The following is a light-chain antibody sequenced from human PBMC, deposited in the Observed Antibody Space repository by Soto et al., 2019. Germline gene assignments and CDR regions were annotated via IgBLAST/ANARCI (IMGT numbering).Light chain of an antibody. V-gene: IGKV1-5*03. CDR2: RAS. J-gene: IGKJ1*01. CDR3: QHYNSEGT. Sequence: DIQKTQSPSTLSASIGDRVTITCRASQSISSWLAWYQQKPGKVPKLLIYRASTLESGVPSRFSGSGSGTEFTLTINSLQPDDFATYYCQHYNSEGTFGQGTKVEIK. CDR1: QSISSW.